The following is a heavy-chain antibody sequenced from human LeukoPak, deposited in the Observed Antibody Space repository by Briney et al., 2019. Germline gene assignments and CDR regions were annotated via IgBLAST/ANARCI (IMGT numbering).Heavy chain of an antibody. Sequence: GASVKVSCKASGYTFTGYYMHWVRQAPGQGLEWMGWINPNCGGTNYAQKFQGRVTMTRDTSISTAYMELSRLRSDDTAVYYCARDSAYCSSTSGSSFPNWFDPWGQGTLVTVSS. CDR2: INPNCGGT. CDR3: ARDSAYCSSTSGSSFPNWFDP. J-gene: IGHJ5*02. D-gene: IGHD2-2*01. V-gene: IGHV1-2*02. CDR1: GYTFTGYY.